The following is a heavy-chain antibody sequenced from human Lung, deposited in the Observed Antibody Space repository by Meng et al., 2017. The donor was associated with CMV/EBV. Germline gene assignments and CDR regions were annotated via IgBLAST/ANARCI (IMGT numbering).Heavy chain of an antibody. CDR1: GYTFTSYG. CDR3: ARGIVYDFWSGTQGWFDP. J-gene: IGHJ5*02. CDR2: ISAYNGNT. D-gene: IGHD3-3*01. V-gene: IGHV1-18*01. Sequence: ASVKVSCKASGYTFTSYGISWVRQAPGQRLEWMGWISAYNGNTNYAQKLQGRVTMTTDTSTSTAYMELRSLRSDDTAVYYCARGIVYDFWSGTQGWFDPWGQGTLVTVSS.